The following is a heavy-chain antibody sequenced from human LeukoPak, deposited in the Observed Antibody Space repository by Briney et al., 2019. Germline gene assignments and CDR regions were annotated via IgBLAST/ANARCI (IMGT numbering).Heavy chain of an antibody. Sequence: PGGSLRLSCGVSGFSFSSSWMTWVSQAPGKGLEGVSAFSGSGGSTYYADSVKGRFTISRDNSKNTLYLQMNSLRADDTAVYYCAKDVVGYYGDYPRGYWGQGTLVTVSS. CDR2: FSGSGGST. D-gene: IGHD4-17*01. CDR3: AKDVVGYYGDYPRGY. J-gene: IGHJ4*02. V-gene: IGHV3-23*01. CDR1: GFSFSSSW.